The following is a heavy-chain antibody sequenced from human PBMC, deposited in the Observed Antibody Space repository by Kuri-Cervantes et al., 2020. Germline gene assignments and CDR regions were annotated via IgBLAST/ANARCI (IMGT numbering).Heavy chain of an antibody. D-gene: IGHD6-19*01. V-gene: IGHV3-23*01. CDR2: ISGSGGST. CDR3: ARDLGSVGGTLGFDY. CDR1: GFTFSGSA. J-gene: IGHJ4*02. Sequence: GESLKISCAASGFTFSGSAMHWVRQASGKGLEWVSAISGSGGSTYYADSVKGRFTISRDNSKNTLYLHMHSLKSDDTAMYYCARDLGSVGGTLGFDYWGQGTLVTVSS.